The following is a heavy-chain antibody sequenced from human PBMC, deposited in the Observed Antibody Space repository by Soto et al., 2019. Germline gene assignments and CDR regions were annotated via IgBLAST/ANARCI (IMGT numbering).Heavy chain of an antibody. CDR3: ARGRRRESSCGGDCDYFDV. CDR2: YYWDDDE. D-gene: IGHD2-21*01. V-gene: IGHV2-5*02. CDR1: GFSFSDGAVG. J-gene: IGHJ4*02. Sequence: QITLKESGPTLVKPTQTLTLTCTFSGFSFSDGAVGVGWFRQSPGKAPEWLAIYYWDDDEWHSPSLRTRLSISYEAARSQVVLSMVDMDPQYTATYFCARGRRRESSCGGDCDYFDVWGQGLQVAAS.